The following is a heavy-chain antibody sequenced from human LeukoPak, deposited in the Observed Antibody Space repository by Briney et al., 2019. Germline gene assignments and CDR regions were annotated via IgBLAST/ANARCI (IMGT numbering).Heavy chain of an antibody. V-gene: IGHV3-23*01. CDR3: AKHPGYSSGWFYFDY. J-gene: IGHJ4*02. CDR2: ISDRGGST. Sequence: GGSLRLSCAASGFTFSNYAMSWVRQAPGKGLEWVSGISDRGGSTYYADSVKGRFTISRDNSKNTLYLQMNSLRTEDTAVYYCAKHPGYSSGWFYFDYWGQGTLVTVSS. D-gene: IGHD6-19*01. CDR1: GFTFSNYA.